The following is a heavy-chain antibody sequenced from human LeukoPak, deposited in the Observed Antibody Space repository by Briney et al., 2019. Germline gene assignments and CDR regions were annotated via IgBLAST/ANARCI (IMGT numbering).Heavy chain of an antibody. V-gene: IGHV4-34*01. CDR2: INHFGRT. J-gene: IGHJ4*02. CDR3: ARDPPGKQTDY. CDR1: DDSYRNYY. D-gene: IGHD1-14*01. Sequence: SETLSLTCTVYDDSYRNYYWTWIRQPPGKGLEWIGEINHFGRTNYSPSLKSRLTMSVGASRNQFSLTLTSVTAADTAVYYCARDPPGKQTDYWGQGTLVTVSS.